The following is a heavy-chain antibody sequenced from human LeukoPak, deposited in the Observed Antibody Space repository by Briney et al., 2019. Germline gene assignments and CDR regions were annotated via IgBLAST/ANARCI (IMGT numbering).Heavy chain of an antibody. J-gene: IGHJ5*02. CDR1: GYTFTGYY. D-gene: IGHD2-2*02. V-gene: IGHV1-2*02. Sequence: ASVKVSCKASGYTFTGYYVHWVRQAPGQGLEWMGWINPNSGGTNYAQKFQGRVTMTRDTSISTAYMELSRLGSDDTAVYYCARDPLDIVVVPAAIRSLGNWFDPWGQGTLVTVSS. CDR2: INPNSGGT. CDR3: ARDPLDIVVVPAAIRSLGNWFDP.